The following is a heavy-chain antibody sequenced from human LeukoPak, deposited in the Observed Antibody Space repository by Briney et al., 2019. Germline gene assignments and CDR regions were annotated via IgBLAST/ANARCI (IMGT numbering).Heavy chain of an antibody. J-gene: IGHJ6*02. CDR2: TYYRSKWYN. CDR3: ARDTGGRYSSGWTRWDYYYYGMDV. V-gene: IGHV6-1*01. CDR1: GDSVSSNSAA. D-gene: IGHD6-19*01. Sequence: SQTLSLTCAISGDSVSSNSAAWNWIRQSPSRGLEWLGRTYYRSKWYNDYAVSVKSRITINPDTSKNQFSLQLNSVTPEDTAVYYCARDTGGRYSSGWTRWDYYYYGMDVWGQGTTVTVSS.